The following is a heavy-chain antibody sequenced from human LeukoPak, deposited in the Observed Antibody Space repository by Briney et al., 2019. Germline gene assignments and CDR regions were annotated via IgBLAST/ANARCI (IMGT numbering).Heavy chain of an antibody. D-gene: IGHD5-12*01. CDR1: GFTFSSYR. CDR3: TYANVATLDY. Sequence: GGSLRLSCAAPGFTFSSYRMHWVRQAPGKGLVWVSHINRDGSGTTYADSVKGRFTISRDNAKNTLYLQMNSLRAEDTAVYYCTYANVATLDYWGQGTLVTVSS. V-gene: IGHV3-74*01. J-gene: IGHJ4*02. CDR2: INRDGSGT.